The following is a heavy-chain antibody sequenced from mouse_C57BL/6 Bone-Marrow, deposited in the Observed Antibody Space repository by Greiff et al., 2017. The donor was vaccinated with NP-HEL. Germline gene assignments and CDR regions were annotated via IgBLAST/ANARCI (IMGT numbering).Heavy chain of an antibody. CDR3: ARLGDYDGWYFDV. D-gene: IGHD2-4*01. Sequence: QVQLKESGPELVKPGASVKLSCKASGYTFTSYDINWVKQRPGQGLEWIGWIYPRDGSTKYNEKFKGKATLTVDTSSSTAYMELHSLTSEDSAVYVCARLGDYDGWYFDVWGTGTTVTVSS. CDR1: GYTFTSYD. CDR2: IYPRDGST. V-gene: IGHV1-85*01. J-gene: IGHJ1*03.